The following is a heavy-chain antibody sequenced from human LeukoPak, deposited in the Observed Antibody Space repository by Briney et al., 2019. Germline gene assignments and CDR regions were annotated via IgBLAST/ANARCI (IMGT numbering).Heavy chain of an antibody. J-gene: IGHJ4*02. Sequence: SVKVSCKASGGTFSSYAISWVRQAPGQGLEWMGGIISIFGTANYAQKFQGRVTITADESTSTAYMELSSLRSEDTAVYYCAREAGYSSGWYVYWGQGTLVTVSS. CDR3: AREAGYSSGWYVY. V-gene: IGHV1-69*01. CDR2: IISIFGTA. CDR1: GGTFSSYA. D-gene: IGHD6-19*01.